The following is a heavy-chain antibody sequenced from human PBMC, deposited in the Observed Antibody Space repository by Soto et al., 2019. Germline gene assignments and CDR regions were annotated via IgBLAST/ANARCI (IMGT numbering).Heavy chain of an antibody. CDR3: AGASDDYSNSPEYYFDY. D-gene: IGHD4-4*01. V-gene: IGHV1-69*13. Sequence: GASVKVSCKASGGTFSSYAISWVRQAPGQGLEWMGGIIPIFGTANYAQKFQGRVTITADESTSTAYMELSSLRSEDTAVYYCAGASDDYSNSPEYYFDYWGQGTPVTVSS. CDR1: GGTFSSYA. J-gene: IGHJ4*02. CDR2: IIPIFGTA.